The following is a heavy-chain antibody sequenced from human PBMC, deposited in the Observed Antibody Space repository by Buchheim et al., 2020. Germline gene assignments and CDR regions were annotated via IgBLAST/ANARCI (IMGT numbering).Heavy chain of an antibody. Sequence: EVQLMESGGGLVQPGGSLRLSCAASGFTFSSYWMSWVRQAPGKGLEWVANIKQDGSEKYYVDSVKGRFTISRDNAKNSLYLQMNSLRAEDTAVYYCARDLCSSTSCYDGLGVCYWGQGTL. CDR2: IKQDGSEK. CDR1: GFTFSSYW. CDR3: ARDLCSSTSCYDGLGVCY. V-gene: IGHV3-7*01. J-gene: IGHJ4*02. D-gene: IGHD2-2*01.